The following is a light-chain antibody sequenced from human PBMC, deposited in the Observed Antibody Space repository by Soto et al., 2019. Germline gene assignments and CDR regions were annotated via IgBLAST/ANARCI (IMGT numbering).Light chain of an antibody. Sequence: EIALTQSPGTLSLSPGERATLSCRASESVSDNYLAWYQQRSGQAPRLVIYGASSRASAVPDRFSGSGSGADFTLTISRLEPEDFAVYYCQQYGSSPLTFGGGTKVDIK. CDR1: ESVSDNY. CDR2: GAS. J-gene: IGKJ4*01. V-gene: IGKV3-20*01. CDR3: QQYGSSPLT.